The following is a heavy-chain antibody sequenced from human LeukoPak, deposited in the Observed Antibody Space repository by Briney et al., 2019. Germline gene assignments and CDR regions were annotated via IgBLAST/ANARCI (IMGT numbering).Heavy chain of an antibody. Sequence: GGSLRLSCAASGFTFSAYYMHWVRQAPGKGLEWVALVSNDGGIKYYGASVRGRFTISRDNPENTLYLQMNSLRADDTAVYYCGKGGEQKSFRCGMDSWGQGTLVTVSS. V-gene: IGHV3-30*18. D-gene: IGHD1/OR15-1a*01. CDR3: GKGGEQKSFRCGMDS. CDR2: VSNDGGIK. CDR1: GFTFSAYY. J-gene: IGHJ4*02.